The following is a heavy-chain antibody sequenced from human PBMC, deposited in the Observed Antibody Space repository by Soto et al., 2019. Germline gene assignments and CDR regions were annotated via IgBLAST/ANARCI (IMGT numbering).Heavy chain of an antibody. V-gene: IGHV1-58*01. J-gene: IGHJ6*02. CDR2: IVVGSGNT. CDR1: GFTFTSSA. CDR3: AAIHRSLDYYYGMDV. Sequence: VASVKVSCKASGFTFTSSAVQWVRQARGRRLEWIGWIVVGSGNTNYAQMLQERVTVTRDMSASTAYMELSSLRSEDTAVYYCAAIHRSLDYYYGMDVWGQGTTVTVSS.